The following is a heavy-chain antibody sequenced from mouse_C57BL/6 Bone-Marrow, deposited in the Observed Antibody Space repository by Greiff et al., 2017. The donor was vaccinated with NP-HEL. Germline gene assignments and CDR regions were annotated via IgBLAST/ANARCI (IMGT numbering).Heavy chain of an antibody. V-gene: IGHV2-5*01. D-gene: IGHD1-1*01. CDR3: AKGGGSKNYYAMDY. CDR1: GFSLTSYG. Sequence: QVQLQQSGPGLVQPSQSLSITCTVSGFSLTSYGVHWVRQSPGKGLEWLGVIWRGGSTDYNAAFMSRLSITKDNSKSQVFFKMNSLQADDTAIYYCAKGGGSKNYYAMDYWGQGTSVTVSS. J-gene: IGHJ4*01. CDR2: IWRGGST.